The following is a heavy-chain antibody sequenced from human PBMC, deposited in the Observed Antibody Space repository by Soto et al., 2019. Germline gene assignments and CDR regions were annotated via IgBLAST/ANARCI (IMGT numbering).Heavy chain of an antibody. Sequence: PGGSLRLSCGASGFIFSNFDMHWVRQTTEKGLEWVSGIGFAGDTNYSGSVKGRFTISRENAKNYLFLQMNSLRVGDTAVYYCVRGLPGGFDPWGQGTLVTVSS. J-gene: IGHJ5*02. CDR1: GFIFSNFD. V-gene: IGHV3-13*01. CDR2: IGFAGDT. CDR3: VRGLPGGFDP. D-gene: IGHD3-10*01.